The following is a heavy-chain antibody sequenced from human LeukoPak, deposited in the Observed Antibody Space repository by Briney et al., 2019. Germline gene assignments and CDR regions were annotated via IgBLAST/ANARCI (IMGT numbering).Heavy chain of an antibody. CDR2: IYPGDSDT. J-gene: IGHJ3*02. V-gene: IGHV5-51*01. CDR3: ARQVQSITMIVAPFDI. Sequence: GESLKISCKGSGYSFTSYWIGWVRQMPGKGLEWMGIIYPGDSDTRYSPSFQGQVTISADKSISTAYLQWSSLKASDTAMYYCARQVQSITMIVAPFDIWGQGTMVTVSS. CDR1: GYSFTSYW. D-gene: IGHD3-22*01.